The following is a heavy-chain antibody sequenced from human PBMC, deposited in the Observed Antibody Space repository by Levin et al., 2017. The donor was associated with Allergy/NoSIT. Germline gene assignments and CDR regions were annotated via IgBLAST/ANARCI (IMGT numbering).Heavy chain of an antibody. J-gene: IGHJ3*02. CDR3: ARDRILVEFRITIFGVAMAPDAFDI. CDR2: ISAYNGNT. Sequence: GASVKVSCKASGYTFTSYGISWVRQAPGQGLEWMGWISAYNGNTNYAQKLQGRVTMTTDTSTSTAYMELRSLRSDDTAVYYCARDRILVEFRITIFGVAMAPDAFDIWGQGTMVTVSS. V-gene: IGHV1-18*01. D-gene: IGHD3-3*01. CDR1: GYTFTSYG.